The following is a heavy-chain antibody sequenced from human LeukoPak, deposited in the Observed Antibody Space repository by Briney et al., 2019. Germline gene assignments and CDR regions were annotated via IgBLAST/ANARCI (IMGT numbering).Heavy chain of an antibody. Sequence: GASVKVSCKASGYTFIAYYIHWVRQAPGQGLEWMGLMNPSGGSTGFAQRFLGRVTMTRDMSTSTVYMELRSLRSEDTAVYYCARGDCDIASCPRGQFYYGMDVWGQGTTVTVSS. D-gene: IGHD2-2*01. J-gene: IGHJ6*02. CDR1: GYTFIAYY. CDR3: ARGDCDIASCPRGQFYYGMDV. CDR2: MNPSGGST. V-gene: IGHV1-46*01.